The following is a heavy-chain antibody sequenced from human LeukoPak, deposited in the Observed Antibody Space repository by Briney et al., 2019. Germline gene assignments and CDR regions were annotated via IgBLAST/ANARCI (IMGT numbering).Heavy chain of an antibody. V-gene: IGHV4-59*01. CDR2: IYYSGST. J-gene: IGHJ4*02. D-gene: IGHD5-24*01. CDR3: ARESRDVETEGFDY. Sequence: SETLSLTCTVSGGSISSYYWSWIRQSPGKGLEWIGYIYYSGSTKYNPSLKSRVTISVDTSKNQFSLKLSSVTAAATAVYYCARESRDVETEGFDYWGQGTLVTVSS. CDR1: GGSISSYY.